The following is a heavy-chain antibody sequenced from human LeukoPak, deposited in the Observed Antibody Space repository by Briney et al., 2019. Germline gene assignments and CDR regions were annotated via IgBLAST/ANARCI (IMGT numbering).Heavy chain of an antibody. J-gene: IGHJ6*03. CDR1: GGSISSGSYY. Sequence: SQTLSLTCTVSGGSISSGSYYWSWIRQPAGKGLEWIGRIYTSGSTNYNPSLKSRVTISVDTSKNQFSLKLSSVTAADTAVYYCAREGAGFRYYYYYYMDVWGKGTTVTVSS. D-gene: IGHD1-26*01. CDR3: AREGAGFRYYYYYYMDV. V-gene: IGHV4-61*02. CDR2: IYTSGST.